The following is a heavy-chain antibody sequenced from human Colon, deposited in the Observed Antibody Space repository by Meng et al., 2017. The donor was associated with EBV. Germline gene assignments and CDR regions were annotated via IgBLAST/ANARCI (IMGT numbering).Heavy chain of an antibody. CDR3: ASFDHIPRRNYFDY. CDR2: IHHSGSA. Sequence: VPLQGSGQGLVKRSQTLSLTCTVSGGSMSCGNYYWSWIRQAPAKGLEWIGYIHHSGSAYYNPSLKSRVSISVDTSKNQFSLNLNSMTAADTAVYYCASFDHIPRRNYFDYWGQGTLVTVSS. J-gene: IGHJ4*02. V-gene: IGHV4-30-4*01. CDR1: GGSMSCGNYY. D-gene: IGHD2-21*01.